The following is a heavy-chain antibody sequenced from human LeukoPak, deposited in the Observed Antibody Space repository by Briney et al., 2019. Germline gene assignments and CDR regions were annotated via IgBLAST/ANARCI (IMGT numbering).Heavy chain of an antibody. CDR1: GGXFSSYA. V-gene: IGHV1-69*04. Sequence: ASVKVSCKASGGXFSSYAISWVRQAPGQGLEWMGRIIPILGIANYAQKFQGRVTITADKSTSTAYMELSSLRSEDTAVYYCARGGIAAAGTPDYWGQGTLVTVS. CDR2: IIPILGIA. D-gene: IGHD6-13*01. CDR3: ARGGIAAAGTPDY. J-gene: IGHJ4*02.